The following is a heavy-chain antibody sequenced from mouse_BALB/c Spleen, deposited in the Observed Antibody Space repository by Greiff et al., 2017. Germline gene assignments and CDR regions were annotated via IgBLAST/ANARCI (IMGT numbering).Heavy chain of an antibody. D-gene: IGHD3-3*01. J-gene: IGHJ4*01. V-gene: IGHV1S137*01. CDR3: ARQGGAMDY. CDR2: ISTYYGDA. Sequence: VQLQQSGAELVRPGVSVKISCKGSGYTFTDYAMHWVKQSHAKSLEWLGVISTYYGDASYNQKFKGKATMTVDKSSSTAYMELARLTSEDSAIYYCARQGGAMDYWGQGTSVTVSS. CDR1: GYTFTDYA.